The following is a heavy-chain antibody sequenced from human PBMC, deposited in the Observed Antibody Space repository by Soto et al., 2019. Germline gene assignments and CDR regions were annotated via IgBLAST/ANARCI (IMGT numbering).Heavy chain of an antibody. Sequence: VQLLQSGAEVKKPGASAKVSCKASEYSLTSYYMHWWRRAPGQGLEWMGMIDPSGDNTGYPQKFQGRVTMTSDTSTSTVYMELSSLRSEDTAMYYCAATRGYSPPFDSWGQGTRVTVS. D-gene: IGHD3-22*01. CDR2: IDPSGDNT. CDR3: AATRGYSPPFDS. V-gene: IGHV1-46*01. J-gene: IGHJ4*02. CDR1: EYSLTSYY.